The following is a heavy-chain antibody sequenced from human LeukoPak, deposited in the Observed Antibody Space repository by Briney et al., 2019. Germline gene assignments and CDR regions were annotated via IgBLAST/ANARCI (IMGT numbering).Heavy chain of an antibody. CDR2: MNPNSGNT. J-gene: IGHJ6*02. CDR1: GYTFTSYD. D-gene: IGHD3-3*01. Sequence: ASVKVSCKASGYTFTSYDINWVRQATGQGLEWMGWMNPNSGNTGYAQKFQGRVTMTRNTSISTAYMELSSLRSEDTAVYYCARVPVSYDFWSGYYLALPAYYYGMDVWGQGTTVTVSS. CDR3: ARVPVSYDFWSGYYLALPAYYYGMDV. V-gene: IGHV1-8*01.